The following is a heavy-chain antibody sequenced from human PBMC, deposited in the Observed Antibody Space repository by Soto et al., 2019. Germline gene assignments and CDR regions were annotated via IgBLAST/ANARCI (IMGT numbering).Heavy chain of an antibody. V-gene: IGHV4-34*01. J-gene: IGHJ6*03. D-gene: IGHD3-9*01. CDR1: GGSFSGYY. Sequence: SETLSLTCAVYGGSFSGYYWSWIRQPPGKGLEWIGEINHSGSTNYNPSLKSRVTISVDTSKNQFSLKLSSVTAADTAVYCCARLTWVSTLYDYMDVWG. CDR2: INHSGST. CDR3: ARLTWVSTLYDYMDV.